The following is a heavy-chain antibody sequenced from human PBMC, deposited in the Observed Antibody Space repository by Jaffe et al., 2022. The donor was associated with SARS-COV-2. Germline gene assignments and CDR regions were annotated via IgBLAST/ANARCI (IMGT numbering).Heavy chain of an antibody. J-gene: IGHJ4*02. CDR1: GFTFTSEA. D-gene: IGHD2-15*01. CDR3: AKGRAASSIFDS. CDR2: VSDSGGDT. Sequence: EVHLVESGGGLIQPGGSLRLSCAASGFTFTSEAMSWVRQAPGKGLEWVSRVSDSGGDTKYADSVKGRFTVSRDNSKNTLYLQMDSLRAEDTALYYCAKGRAASSIFDSWGQGTLVTVSS. V-gene: IGHV3-23*04.